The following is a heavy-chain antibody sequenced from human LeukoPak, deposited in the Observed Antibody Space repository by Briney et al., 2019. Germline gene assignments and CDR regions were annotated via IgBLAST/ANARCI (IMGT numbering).Heavy chain of an antibody. CDR2: INPNSGGT. Sequence: GASVRVSCKASGYTFTGYYMHWVRQAPGQGLEWMGWINPNSGGTNYAQKFQGRVTMTRDTSIRTAYMELSSLRSDDTAVYYCARDAWYDSLPTYYFDYWGQGTLVTVSS. J-gene: IGHJ4*02. D-gene: IGHD3-22*01. V-gene: IGHV1-2*02. CDR1: GYTFTGYY. CDR3: ARDAWYDSLPTYYFDY.